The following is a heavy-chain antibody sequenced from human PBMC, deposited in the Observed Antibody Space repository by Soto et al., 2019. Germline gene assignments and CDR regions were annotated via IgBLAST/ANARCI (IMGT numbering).Heavy chain of an antibody. J-gene: IGHJ3*02. D-gene: IGHD4-17*01. CDR1: GGSISSYY. V-gene: IGHV4-59*01. Sequence: SETLSLTCTVSGGSISSYYWSWIRQPPGKGLEWIGYIYYSASTNYKPSLNYIPSLKSRVTISLDTSKSQYSLRLSSVTTADTALYYCARDRGTVTLASDIWGQGTMVTVSS. CDR2: IYYSASTNYKPSL. CDR3: ARDRGTVTLASDI.